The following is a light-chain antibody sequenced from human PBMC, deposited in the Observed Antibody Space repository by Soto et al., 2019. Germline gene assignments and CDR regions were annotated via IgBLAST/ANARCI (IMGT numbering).Light chain of an antibody. J-gene: IGKJ2*01. CDR1: QSISSY. CDR3: QQSYSTPPYT. Sequence: DIQMTQSPSSLSASVGDRVTITCRASQSISSYLNWYQQKPGKAPKLLIYAASSLQSGVPSRFSGSGSGTDFTFTISSLQPEDFATYYCQQSYSTPPYTFCQGTKLEIK. CDR2: AAS. V-gene: IGKV1-39*01.